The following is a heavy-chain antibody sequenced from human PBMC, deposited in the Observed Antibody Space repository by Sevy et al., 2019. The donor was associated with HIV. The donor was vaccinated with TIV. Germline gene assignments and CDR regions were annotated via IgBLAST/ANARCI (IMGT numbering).Heavy chain of an antibody. D-gene: IGHD3-3*01. CDR1: GGSISSGGYY. Sequence: QTLSLTCTVSGGSISSGGYYWSWIRQHPGKGLEWIGYIYYSGSTYYNPSLKSRVTISVDTSKNQFSLKLSSVTAADTAVYYCARSPPATIFGVVINENNWFDPWGQGTLVTVSS. V-gene: IGHV4-31*03. CDR3: ARSPPATIFGVVINENNWFDP. CDR2: IYYSGST. J-gene: IGHJ5*02.